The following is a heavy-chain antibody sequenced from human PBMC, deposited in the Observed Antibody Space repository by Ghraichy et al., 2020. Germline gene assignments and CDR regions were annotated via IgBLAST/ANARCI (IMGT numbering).Heavy chain of an antibody. D-gene: IGHD7-27*01. J-gene: IGHJ4*02. CDR2: ISGSGGST. CDR1: GFTFSSYA. Sequence: LSLTCAASGFTFSSYAMSWVRQAPGKGLEWVSAISGSGGSTYYADSVKGRFTISRDNSKNTLYLQMNSLRAEDTAVYYCAKDIPKGDWGSFGMIDYWGQGTLVTVSS. CDR3: AKDIPKGDWGSFGMIDY. V-gene: IGHV3-23*01.